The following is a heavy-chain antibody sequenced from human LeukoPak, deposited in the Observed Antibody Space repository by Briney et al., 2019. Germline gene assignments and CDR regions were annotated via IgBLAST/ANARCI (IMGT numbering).Heavy chain of an antibody. CDR1: GGTFSSYA. V-gene: IGHV1-69*06. CDR3: ARESRAGNLKFDY. Sequence: SVKVSCKASGGTFSSYAISWVRQAPGQGLEWMGGIIPIFGTANYAQKFQGRVTITADKSTSTAYMELSSLRSEDTAVYYCARESRAGNLKFDYWGQGTLVTVSS. CDR2: IIPIFGTA. J-gene: IGHJ4*02. D-gene: IGHD1-7*01.